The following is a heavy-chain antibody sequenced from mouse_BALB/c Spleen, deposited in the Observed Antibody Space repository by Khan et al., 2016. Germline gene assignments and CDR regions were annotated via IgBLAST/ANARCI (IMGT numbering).Heavy chain of an antibody. CDR1: GYSFTSYW. V-gene: IGHV1S127*01. Sequence: QVQLQQSGPQLVRPGASVKISCKASGYSFTSYWMHWVKQRPGQGLEWIGMIDPSDSETRLNQKFKDKATLTVDKSSSTAYMQLSSPTSEDSAVYYCARRDSSGYVDYAMDYWGQGTSVTVSS. J-gene: IGHJ4*01. CDR2: IDPSDSET. CDR3: ARRDSSGYVDYAMDY. D-gene: IGHD3-2*01.